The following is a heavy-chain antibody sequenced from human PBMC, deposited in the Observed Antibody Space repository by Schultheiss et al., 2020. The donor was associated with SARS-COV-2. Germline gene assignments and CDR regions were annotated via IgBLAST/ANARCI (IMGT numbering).Heavy chain of an antibody. CDR3: ARDSYGYDY. Sequence: GGSLRLSCKGSGYSFTNYWIAWVRQMPGKGLEWMGIIYPGDSDTRYSPSFQGQVTISADKSISTAYLQWSSLKASDTAMYYCARDSYGYDYWGQGTLVTVSS. CDR2: IYPGDSDT. D-gene: IGHD5-18*01. J-gene: IGHJ4*02. V-gene: IGHV5-51*01. CDR1: GYSFTNYW.